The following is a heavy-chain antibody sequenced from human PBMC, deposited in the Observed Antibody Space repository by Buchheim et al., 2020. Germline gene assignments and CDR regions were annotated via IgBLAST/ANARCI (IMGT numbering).Heavy chain of an antibody. CDR3: ARDQVYGLYCSRTSCYTNYFDY. CDR2: IKQDGNEI. CDR1: GFTFSSYW. D-gene: IGHD2-2*02. J-gene: IGHJ4*02. Sequence: DVQLVESGGGLVQPGGSLRLSCAASGFTFSSYWMSWVRQAPGKGLEWVANIKQDGNEIYYADSVKGRFTISRDNAKKSLYFYMNSLRADDTAVYYCARDQVYGLYCSRTSCYTNYFDYWGQGTL. V-gene: IGHV3-7*03.